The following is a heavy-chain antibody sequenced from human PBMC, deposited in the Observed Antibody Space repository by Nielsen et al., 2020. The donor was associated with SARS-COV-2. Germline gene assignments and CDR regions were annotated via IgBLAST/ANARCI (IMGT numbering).Heavy chain of an antibody. CDR2: IYRRVSST. Sequence: GGSLRLSCAASGFTFSTYAMTWVRQAPGKGLEWVALIYRRVSSTYYSESVKGRFTISRDNSKNTLFLQMNSLRAEDTAVYYCARDVAGDGYSSFDVWGQGALVTVSP. CDR1: GFTFSTYA. J-gene: IGHJ4*02. CDR3: ARDVAGDGYSSFDV. V-gene: IGHV3-23*03. D-gene: IGHD5-24*01.